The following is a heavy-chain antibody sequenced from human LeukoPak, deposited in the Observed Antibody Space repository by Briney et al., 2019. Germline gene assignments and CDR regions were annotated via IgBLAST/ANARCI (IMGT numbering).Heavy chain of an antibody. CDR2: VIPIFGTA. CDR1: GGTFSSYA. D-gene: IGHD6-19*01. CDR3: ARDRIAVAGYYYYYGMDV. V-gene: IGHV1-69*13. J-gene: IGHJ6*02. Sequence: GASVKVSCKASGGTFSSYAISWVRQAPGQGLEWMGGVIPIFGTANYAQKYQGRVTITADESTGTAYMELSSLRSEDTAVYYCARDRIAVAGYYYYYGMDVWGQGTTVTVSS.